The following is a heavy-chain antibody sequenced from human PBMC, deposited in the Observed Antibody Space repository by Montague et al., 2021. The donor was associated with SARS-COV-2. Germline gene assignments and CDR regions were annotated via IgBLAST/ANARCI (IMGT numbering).Heavy chain of an antibody. D-gene: IGHD2-15*01. CDR2: INHGGST. Sequence: SETLSLTCAGDVECCSRDYWGWIGQRTGLKPSYNGEINHGGSTNYKPSLKSRVTISVDTSKNQFSLKPSSVTAADTAVYYCARGSGCSGGSCYSEWDPYYYYGMDVWGQGTTVTVSS. CDR3: ARGSGCSGGSCYSEWDPYYYYGMDV. V-gene: IGHV4-34*01. J-gene: IGHJ6*02. CDR1: VECCSRDY.